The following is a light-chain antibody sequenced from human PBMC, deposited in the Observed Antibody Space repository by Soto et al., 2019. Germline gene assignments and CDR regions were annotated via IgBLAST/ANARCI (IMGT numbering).Light chain of an antibody. V-gene: IGKV1-5*01. J-gene: IGKJ1*01. Sequence: DIQMTQSPSTLSASVGDRVTITCRASQGISNWLAWYQQKPGKAPKLLIYDASSLESGVPSTFSGSGSGTEFTLTISSLQPDDFATYYCQQYNSYSGTFGQGTKVEIK. CDR3: QQYNSYSGT. CDR1: QGISNW. CDR2: DAS.